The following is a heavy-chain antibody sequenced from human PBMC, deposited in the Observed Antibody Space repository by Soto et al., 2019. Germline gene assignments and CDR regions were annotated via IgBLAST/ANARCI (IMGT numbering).Heavy chain of an antibody. CDR1: GFMFSAYT. CDR3: ATPYYYNH. V-gene: IGHV3-21*01. CDR2: ISSDSDHI. D-gene: IGHD3-22*01. Sequence: GALRLSCAASGFMFSAYTMNWVRQAPGKGLEWLSSISSDSDHIDYADSVRGRFTVSRDNARKSLYLQMDSLGAEDTGVYYCATPYYYNHWGPGTLVTVSS. J-gene: IGHJ5*02.